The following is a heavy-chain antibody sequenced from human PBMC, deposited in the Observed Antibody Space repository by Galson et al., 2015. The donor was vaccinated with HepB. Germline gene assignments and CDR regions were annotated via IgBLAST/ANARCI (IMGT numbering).Heavy chain of an antibody. Sequence: ETLSLTCTVSGGSISSSSYYWGWIRQPPGKGLEWIGSIYYSGSTYYNPSLKSRVTISVDTSKNQFSLKLSSVTAADTAVYYCARGRDGSGSYYNEAFDIWGQGTMVTVSS. CDR1: GGSISSSSYY. CDR3: ARGRDGSGSYYNEAFDI. CDR2: IYYSGST. D-gene: IGHD3-10*01. J-gene: IGHJ3*02. V-gene: IGHV4-39*01.